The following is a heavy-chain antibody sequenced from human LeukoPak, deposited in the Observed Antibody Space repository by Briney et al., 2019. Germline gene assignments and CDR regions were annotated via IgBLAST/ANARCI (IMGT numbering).Heavy chain of an antibody. V-gene: IGHV1-24*01. D-gene: IGHD1-1*01. Sequence: GASVKVSFKVSGYTLTELSMHWVRQAPGKGLEWMGGFDPEDGETIYAQKFQGRVTMTESTSTDTAHVELSSLRSEDTAVYYCAAPLGNWNDVYYFDYWGQGTLVTVSS. CDR2: FDPEDGET. CDR1: GYTLTELS. CDR3: AAPLGNWNDVYYFDY. J-gene: IGHJ4*02.